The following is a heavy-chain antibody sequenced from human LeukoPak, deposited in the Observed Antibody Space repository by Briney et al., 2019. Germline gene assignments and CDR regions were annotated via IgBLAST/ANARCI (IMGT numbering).Heavy chain of an antibody. CDR3: ARSLYGIFDF. CDR2: INYSGST. V-gene: IGHV4-59*01. D-gene: IGHD4-17*01. J-gene: IGHJ4*02. Sequence: SETLSLTCTVSGASISNYYWTWIRQPPGKGLEWIGYINYSGSTNYRPSLKSRVTISVDTSKNQFSLNLNTVTAADTAVYYCARSLYGIFDFWGQGTLVTVSS. CDR1: GASISNYY.